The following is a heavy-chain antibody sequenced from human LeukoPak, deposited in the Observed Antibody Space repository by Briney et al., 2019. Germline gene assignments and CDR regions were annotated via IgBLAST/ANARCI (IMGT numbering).Heavy chain of an antibody. CDR1: GFTFSSYA. CDR3: AKESVDTAMALLVPFDY. J-gene: IGHJ4*02. CDR2: ISGSGGST. D-gene: IGHD5-18*01. V-gene: IGHV3-23*01. Sequence: PGGSLRLSCAASGFTFSSYAMSWVRQAPGKGLEWVSAISGSGGSTYYADSVKGRFTISRDNSKNTLYLQMNSLRAEDTAVYYCAKESVDTAMALLVPFDYWGQGTLVTVSS.